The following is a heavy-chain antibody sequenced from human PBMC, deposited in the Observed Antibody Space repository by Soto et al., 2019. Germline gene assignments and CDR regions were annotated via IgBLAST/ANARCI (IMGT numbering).Heavy chain of an antibody. CDR3: ARDPGIYYGMDV. CDR2: ISSGGITI. CDR1: GFTFSDYY. Sequence: QVQLVESGGGLVKPGGSLRLSCAASGFTFSDYYMTWIRQVPGKGLEWLSYISSGGITIYYADSVKGRFTVSRDNAKNSMYLQMNNLRVEDTAVYYCARDPGIYYGMDVWGQGTTVTGSS. J-gene: IGHJ6*02. V-gene: IGHV3-11*01.